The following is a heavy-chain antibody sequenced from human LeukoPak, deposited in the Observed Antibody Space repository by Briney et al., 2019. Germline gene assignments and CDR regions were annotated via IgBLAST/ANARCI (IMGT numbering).Heavy chain of an antibody. Sequence: PGGSLRLSCAASEFTFSSYWMHWVRQAPGKGLVWVSRINSDGSSTSYADSVKGRFTISRDNAKNTLYLQMNSLRAEDTAVYYCARGLTIFGVVNAAFDIWGQGTMVTVSS. V-gene: IGHV3-74*01. D-gene: IGHD3-3*01. CDR1: EFTFSSYW. CDR2: INSDGSST. J-gene: IGHJ3*02. CDR3: ARGLTIFGVVNAAFDI.